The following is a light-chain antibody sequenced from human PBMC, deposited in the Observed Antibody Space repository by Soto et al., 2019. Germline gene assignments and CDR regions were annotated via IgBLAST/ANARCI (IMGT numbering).Light chain of an antibody. Sequence: EIVLTQSPGTLSLSPGDRATLSYRASQNVTGTYLPWYQHKPGQAPRLLIYGESIRATGIPDRFSGSGSGTDFTLTISRLEPEDFAVYYCQQYGSPLWTFGQGTKVEI. CDR3: QQYGSPLWT. CDR1: QNVTGTY. J-gene: IGKJ1*01. CDR2: GES. V-gene: IGKV3-20*01.